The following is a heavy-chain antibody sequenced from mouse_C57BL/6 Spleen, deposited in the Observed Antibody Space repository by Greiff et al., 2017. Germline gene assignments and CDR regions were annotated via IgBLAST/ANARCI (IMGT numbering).Heavy chain of an antibody. Sequence: EVQLVESGGGLVKPGGSLKLSCAASGFTFSDYGMHWVRQAPEKGLEWVAYLSSGSSTIYYADTVKGRFTISRDTAKNTLFLQMTSLRSEDTAMYYCARGGGDAMDYWGQGTSVTVSS. V-gene: IGHV5-17*01. J-gene: IGHJ4*01. CDR2: LSSGSSTI. CDR1: GFTFSDYG. CDR3: ARGGGDAMDY.